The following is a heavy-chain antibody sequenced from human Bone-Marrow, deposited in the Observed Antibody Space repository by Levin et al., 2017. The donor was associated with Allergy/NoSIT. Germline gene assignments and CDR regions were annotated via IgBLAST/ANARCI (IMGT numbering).Heavy chain of an antibody. CDR2: IYHLGST. CDR3: ATSFLDR. CDR1: GGSISSSNW. J-gene: IGHJ5*02. V-gene: IGHV4-4*02. D-gene: IGHD2/OR15-2a*01. Sequence: SETLSLTCAVSGGSISSSNWWSWVRQSPGKGLEWIGEIYHLGSTNYNPSLKSRVTFSVDKSQNQFSLELTSVTAADTAISYCATSFLDRWGQGTLVTVSS.